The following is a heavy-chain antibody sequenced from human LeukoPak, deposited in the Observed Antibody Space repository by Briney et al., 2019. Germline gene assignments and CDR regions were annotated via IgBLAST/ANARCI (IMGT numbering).Heavy chain of an antibody. J-gene: IGHJ5*01. CDR3: AKESSGWYVF. CDR1: GFTFSSYS. CDR2: ISRSSSTI. V-gene: IGHV3-48*01. D-gene: IGHD6-19*01. Sequence: GGSLRLSCAASGFTFSSYSMNWVRQAPGKGLEWVSYISRSSSTIYYADSVKGRCTISRDNAKNSLYLQMNSLRAEDTAVYYCAKESSGWYVFWGQGTLVTVPS.